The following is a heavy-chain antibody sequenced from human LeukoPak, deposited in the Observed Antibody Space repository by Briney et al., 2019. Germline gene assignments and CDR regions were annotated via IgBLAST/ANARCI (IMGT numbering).Heavy chain of an antibody. CDR3: AKDRIVGLLGAFDI. CDR1: GFTFSSYS. V-gene: IGHV3-30*18. Sequence: GGSLRLSCAASGFTFSSYSMNWVRQAPGKGLEWVAVISYDGSNKYYADSVKGRFTISRDNSKNTLYLQMNSLRAEDTAVYYCAKDRIVGLLGAFDIWGQGTMVTVSS. J-gene: IGHJ3*02. CDR2: ISYDGSNK. D-gene: IGHD1-26*01.